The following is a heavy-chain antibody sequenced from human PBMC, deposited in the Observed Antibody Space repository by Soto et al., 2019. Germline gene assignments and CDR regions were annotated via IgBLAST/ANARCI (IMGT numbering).Heavy chain of an antibody. J-gene: IGHJ4*02. CDR3: VKDTRGLETDVDS. V-gene: IGHV3-23*01. CDR1: GFTFGPHA. Sequence: GGSLRLSCATSGFTFGPHAMDWVRQAPGRGLQWVSSIKVSGASTYYVESVKGRFTVSRDNSGHTLYLQMNDLKPDDTAVYYCVKDTRGLETDVDSWGQGTLVTVSS. CDR2: IKVSGAST. D-gene: IGHD1-1*01.